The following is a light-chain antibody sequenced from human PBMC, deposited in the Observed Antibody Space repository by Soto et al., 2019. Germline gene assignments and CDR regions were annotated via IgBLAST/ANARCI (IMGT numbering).Light chain of an antibody. V-gene: IGKV3-20*01. CDR2: GAS. Sequence: EIVLTQSPGTLSLSPGERATLSCRASQSVSSSYLAWYQQKPGQAPRLLIYGASSRATGIPDRFSGSGSGADFTLTISRLEPEDFAVYYCQQYGSSPPSLGVYTVGQGTNVDIK. J-gene: IGKJ2*01. CDR1: QSVSSSY. CDR3: QQYGSSPPSLGVYT.